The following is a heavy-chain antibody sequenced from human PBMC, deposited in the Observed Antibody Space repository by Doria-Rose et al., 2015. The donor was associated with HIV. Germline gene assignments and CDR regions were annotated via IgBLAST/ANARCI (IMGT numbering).Heavy chain of an antibody. D-gene: IGHD6-13*01. CDR3: ARIKSSRWYHKYYFDF. V-gene: IGHV2-26*01. J-gene: IGHJ4*02. CDR1: GVSLSSPGMG. Sequence: VTLKESGPVLVKPTETLTLTCTVSGVSLSSPGMGVSWIRQPPGKALEWLANILSDDERSYKTSLKSRLTISRGASKSQVVLTMTDTDPVDTATYYCARIKSSRWYHKYYFDFWGQGALVIVSA. CDR2: ILSDDER.